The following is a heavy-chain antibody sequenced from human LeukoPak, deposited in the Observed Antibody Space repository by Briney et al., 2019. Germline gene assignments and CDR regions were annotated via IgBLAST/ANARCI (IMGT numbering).Heavy chain of an antibody. CDR1: GGSISDYY. CDR2: VYHTGST. Sequence: SETLSLTCSISGGSISDYYCTWLRQSPGKGLEWVGHVYHTGSTICNPSLQSRVTISIDSSKNQFSLKMTTVTAADTAVYYCATSAAYCGGNCYSWPNGFDIWGEGTTVIISS. V-gene: IGHV4-59*03. J-gene: IGHJ6*02. CDR3: ATSAAYCGGNCYSWPNGFDI. D-gene: IGHD2-21*02.